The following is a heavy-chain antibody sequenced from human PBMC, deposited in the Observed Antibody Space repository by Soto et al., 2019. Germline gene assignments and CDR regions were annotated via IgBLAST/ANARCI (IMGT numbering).Heavy chain of an antibody. J-gene: IGHJ6*02. V-gene: IGHV3-33*01. CDR1: GFTFSSYG. CDR2: IWYDGSNK. D-gene: IGHD3-9*01. Sequence: GGSLRLSCAASGFTFSSYGMHWVRQAPRKGLEWVAVIWYDGSNKYYADSVKGRFTISRDNSKNTLYLQMNSLRAVDTAVYYCARGLLYDILTGYPMDVWGQGTTVTVSS. CDR3: ARGLLYDILTGYPMDV.